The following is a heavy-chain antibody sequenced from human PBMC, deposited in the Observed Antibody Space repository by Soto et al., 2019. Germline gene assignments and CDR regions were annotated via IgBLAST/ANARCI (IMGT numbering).Heavy chain of an antibody. CDR1: GFTFSSYF. CDR3: AKGDSSGWSAAKWSEP. Sequence: VGSLRLSCAASGFTFSSYFMHLVLQAPVKGLEWVAVISYDGSNKYYADSVKGRFTISRDNSKNTLYLQMNSLRAEDTAVYYCAKGDSSGWSAAKWSEPRGQGTMVTVSS. CDR2: ISYDGSNK. V-gene: IGHV3-30*18. J-gene: IGHJ5*02. D-gene: IGHD6-19*01.